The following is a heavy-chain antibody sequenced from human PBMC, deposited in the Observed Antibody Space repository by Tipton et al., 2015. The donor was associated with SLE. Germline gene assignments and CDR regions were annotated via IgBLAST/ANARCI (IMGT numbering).Heavy chain of an antibody. V-gene: IGHV4-59*01. Sequence: TLSLTCTVSGGSISSYYWSWIRQPPGKGLEWIGYIYYSGSTNYNPSPKSRVTISVDTSKNQFSLKLSSVTAADTAVYYCAGYNVAPGAFDIWGQGTMVTVSS. D-gene: IGHD1-14*01. CDR2: IYYSGST. J-gene: IGHJ3*02. CDR1: GGSISSYY. CDR3: AGYNVAPGAFDI.